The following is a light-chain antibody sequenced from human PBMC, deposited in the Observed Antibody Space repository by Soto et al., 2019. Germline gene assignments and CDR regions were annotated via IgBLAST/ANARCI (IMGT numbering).Light chain of an antibody. Sequence: QSVLTQPPSASGTPGQTVTISCSGSSSNIGSNPVNWYQQLPGTAPKLLIYNNDQWPSGVPDRFSGSKSGTSASLAIGGLQSEDEADYYCAAWDDSLNGPYVVFGGGTKLTVL. CDR2: NND. CDR1: SSNIGSNP. J-gene: IGLJ2*01. V-gene: IGLV1-44*01. CDR3: AAWDDSLNGPYVV.